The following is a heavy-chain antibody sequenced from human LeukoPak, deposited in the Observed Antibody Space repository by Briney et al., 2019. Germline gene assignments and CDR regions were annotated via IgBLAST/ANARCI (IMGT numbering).Heavy chain of an antibody. CDR1: GFTFSSYW. CDR3: ARVNGGILTGYYEPYYFDY. J-gene: IGHJ4*02. CDR2: IKQDGSEK. V-gene: IGHV3-7*01. Sequence: GGSLRLSCAASGFTFSSYWMSWVRQAPGKGLEWAANIKQDGSEKYYVDSVKGRFTISRDNAKNSLYLQMNSLRAEDTAVYYCARVNGGILTGYYEPYYFDYWGQGTLVTVSS. D-gene: IGHD3-9*01.